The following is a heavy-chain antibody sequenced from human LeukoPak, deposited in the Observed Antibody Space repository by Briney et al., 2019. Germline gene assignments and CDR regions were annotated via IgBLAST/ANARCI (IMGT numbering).Heavy chain of an antibody. CDR1: GGSFSGYY. J-gene: IGHJ4*02. CDR2: INHSGST. D-gene: IGHD6-13*01. Sequence: PSETLSLTCAVYGGSFSGYYWSWIRQPPGKGLEWIGEINHSGSTNYNPSLKSRVTISVDTSKNQFSLKLSSVTAADTAVYYCARMSNQYSSSWYPYYFDYWGQGTLVTASS. CDR3: ARMSNQYSSSWYPYYFDY. V-gene: IGHV4-34*01.